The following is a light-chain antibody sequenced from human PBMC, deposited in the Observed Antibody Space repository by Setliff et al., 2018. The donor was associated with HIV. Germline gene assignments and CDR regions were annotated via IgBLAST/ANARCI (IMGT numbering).Light chain of an antibody. CDR1: SSDVGGYNS. CDR2: GVN. V-gene: IGLV2-14*01. Sequence: QSALTQPASVSGSPGQSITISCTGTSSDVGGYNSVSWYQRYPGKAPKVMIYGVNNRPSGVSNRFSGSKSGSTASLTISGLQAEDEADYFCTSYTRDNTITRVFGTGTKV. CDR3: TSYTRDNTITRV. J-gene: IGLJ1*01.